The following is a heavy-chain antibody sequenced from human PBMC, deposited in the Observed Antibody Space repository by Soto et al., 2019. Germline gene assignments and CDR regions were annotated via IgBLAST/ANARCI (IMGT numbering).Heavy chain of an antibody. J-gene: IGHJ4*02. D-gene: IGHD4-4*01. V-gene: IGHV4-34*01. Sequence: SETLSLTCAVYGGSFSGYYWSWIRQPPGKGLEWIGEINHSGSTNYNPSLKSRVTISVDTSKNQFSLKLSSVTAADTAVYYCARGRWNSYSNYVGFDYWGQGTLVTVSS. CDR1: GGSFSGYY. CDR2: INHSGST. CDR3: ARGRWNSYSNYVGFDY.